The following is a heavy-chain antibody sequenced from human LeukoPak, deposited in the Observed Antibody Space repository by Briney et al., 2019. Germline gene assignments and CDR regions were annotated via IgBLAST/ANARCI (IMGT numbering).Heavy chain of an antibody. Sequence: GESLKISCKGSGYSFTSYWIGWVRPMPGKGLEWMGIIYPGDSDTRSSPSFQGQVTISADKSISTAYLQWSSLKASDTAMYYCARQLSGIAAAGTYWYFDLWGRGTLVTVSS. CDR1: GYSFTSYW. V-gene: IGHV5-51*01. CDR3: ARQLSGIAAAGTYWYFDL. CDR2: IYPGDSDT. J-gene: IGHJ2*01. D-gene: IGHD6-13*01.